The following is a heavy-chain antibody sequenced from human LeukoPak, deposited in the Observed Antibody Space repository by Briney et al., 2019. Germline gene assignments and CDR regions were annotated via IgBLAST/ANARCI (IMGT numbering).Heavy chain of an antibody. J-gene: IGHJ4*02. CDR2: IIPIFGTA. D-gene: IGHD3-3*01. Sequence: SVKVSCKASGGTFSSYAISWVRQAPGQGFEWMGGIIPIFGTANYAQKFQGRVTITADESTCTAYMELSSLRSEDTAVYYCAIPFWSGYYDGDYWGQGTLVTVSS. CDR1: GGTFSSYA. V-gene: IGHV1-69*13. CDR3: AIPFWSGYYDGDY.